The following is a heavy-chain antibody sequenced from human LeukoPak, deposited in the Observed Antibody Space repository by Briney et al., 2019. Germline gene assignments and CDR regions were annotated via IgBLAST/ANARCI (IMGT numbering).Heavy chain of an antibody. CDR3: ARDKGSDGIDF. CDR2: IRSGGTTI. V-gene: IGHV3-48*03. Sequence: PGGSLRLSCAASGFTFSSYEMKWVRQAPGKGLQWISYIRSGGTTIYYADSVKGRFTISRDDAENSLYLQMNSLRAEDTAVYYCARDKGSDGIDFWGQGTLVTVSS. J-gene: IGHJ4*02. CDR1: GFTFSSYE. D-gene: IGHD1-26*01.